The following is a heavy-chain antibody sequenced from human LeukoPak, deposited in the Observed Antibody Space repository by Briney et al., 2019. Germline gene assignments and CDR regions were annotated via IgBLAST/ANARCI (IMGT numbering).Heavy chain of an antibody. Sequence: ASVNVSCKASGYTFTGYYMHWVRQAPGQGLEWMGWINPNSGGTNYAQKFQGRVTMTRDTSISTAYMELSRLRSDDTAVYYCARRPYDSSGYYARWGQGTLVTVSS. CDR3: ARRPYDSSGYYAR. J-gene: IGHJ4*02. D-gene: IGHD3-22*01. CDR1: GYTFTGYY. V-gene: IGHV1-2*02. CDR2: INPNSGGT.